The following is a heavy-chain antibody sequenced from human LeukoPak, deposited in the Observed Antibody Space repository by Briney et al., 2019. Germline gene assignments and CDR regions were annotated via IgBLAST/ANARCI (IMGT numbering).Heavy chain of an antibody. CDR2: ISNSGGDI. Sequence: GGSLRLSCTASGFTFSSHEMNWVRQAPGKGLEWPSYISNSGGDINYADSVKGRFTISRDNAKNSLYLQMNSLRVEDTAVYYCARTLTTTYSWGQGTLVTVSS. J-gene: IGHJ4*02. V-gene: IGHV3-48*03. CDR3: ARTLTTTYS. D-gene: IGHD4-17*01. CDR1: GFTFSSHE.